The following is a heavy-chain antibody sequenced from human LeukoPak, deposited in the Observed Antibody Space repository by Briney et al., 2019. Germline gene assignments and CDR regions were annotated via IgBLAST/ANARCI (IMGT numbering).Heavy chain of an antibody. CDR1: GYTLTELS. V-gene: IGHV1-24*01. CDR2: FDPEDGVT. Sequence: ASVKVSCKVSGYTLTELSMHWVRQAPGKGLEWMGGFDPEDGVTIYAQKFQGRVTMTEDTSTDTACMELSSLRSEDTAVYYCATLTVVNGDYALFDYWGQGTLVTVSS. J-gene: IGHJ4*02. D-gene: IGHD4-17*01. CDR3: ATLTVVNGDYALFDY.